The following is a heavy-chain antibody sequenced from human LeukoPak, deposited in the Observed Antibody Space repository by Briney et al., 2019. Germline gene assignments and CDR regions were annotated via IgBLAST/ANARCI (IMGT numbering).Heavy chain of an antibody. J-gene: IGHJ5*02. Sequence: SETLSLTCAVYGGSFSGYYWSWIRQPPGKGLEWIGEINHSGSTYYNPSLKSRVTISVDTSKNQFSLKLSSVTGADTAVYYCARGVTMIGRLRFDPWGQGTLVTVSS. V-gene: IGHV4-34*01. CDR1: GGSFSGYY. CDR3: ARGVTMIGRLRFDP. D-gene: IGHD3-22*01. CDR2: INHSGST.